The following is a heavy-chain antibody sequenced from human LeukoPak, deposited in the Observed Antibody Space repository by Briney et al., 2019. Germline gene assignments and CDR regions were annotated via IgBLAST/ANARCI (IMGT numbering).Heavy chain of an antibody. V-gene: IGHV1-24*01. CDR1: GYTLTELS. Sequence: ASVKVFCKVSGYTLTELSMHWVRQAPGKGLEWLGRFDPEDGETIYAQRFRGRVTMTEDTSTNTAYMELSSLRSADSAVYYCATGRLGEYYEDSSGYFAYWGQGTLVTVSS. CDR3: ATGRLGEYYEDSSGYFAY. D-gene: IGHD3-22*01. CDR2: FDPEDGET. J-gene: IGHJ4*02.